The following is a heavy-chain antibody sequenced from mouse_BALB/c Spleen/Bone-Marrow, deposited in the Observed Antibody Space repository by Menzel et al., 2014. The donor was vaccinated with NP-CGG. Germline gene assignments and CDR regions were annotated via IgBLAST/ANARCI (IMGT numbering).Heavy chain of an antibody. V-gene: IGHV5-17*02. CDR2: ISSGSSTV. CDR3: ARSGSSSGYFDY. J-gene: IGHJ2*01. D-gene: IGHD1-1*01. CDR1: GFTFSSFG. Sequence: EVQLVESGGGLVQPGGSRKLSCAASGFTFSSFGMHWVRQAPEKGQEWVACISSGSSTVYYADKVMGRFTISRDNPKNTLFLQMTSLRSEDTAMYYCARSGSSSGYFDYWGQGTTLTVSS.